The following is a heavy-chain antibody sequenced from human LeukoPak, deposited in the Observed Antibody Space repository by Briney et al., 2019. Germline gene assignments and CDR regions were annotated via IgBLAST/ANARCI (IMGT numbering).Heavy chain of an antibody. CDR1: GGSISSGDYY. Sequence: PSETLSLTCTVSGGSISSGDYYWSWIRQPPGKGLEWIGYIYYSGSTYYNPSLKSRVTISVDTSKNQFSLKLSSVTAADTAVYYCARAGGVLWSDYWGQGTLVTVSS. CDR3: ARAGGVLWSDY. D-gene: IGHD3-16*01. CDR2: IYYSGST. V-gene: IGHV4-30-4*08. J-gene: IGHJ4*02.